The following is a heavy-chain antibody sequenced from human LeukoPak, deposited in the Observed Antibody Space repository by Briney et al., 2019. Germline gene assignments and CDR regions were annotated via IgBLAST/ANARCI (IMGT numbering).Heavy chain of an antibody. CDR3: ARRAYMKRRDCSGGSCLLFGYYYGMDV. V-gene: IGHV4-59*08. D-gene: IGHD2-15*01. J-gene: IGHJ6*02. Sequence: SETLSLTCTVSGGSISSYYWSWIRQPPGKGLEWIGYIYYSGSTNYNPSLKSRVTISVDTSKNQFSLKLSSVTAADTAVYYCARRAYMKRRDCSGGSCLLFGYYYGMDVWGQGTTVTVSS. CDR2: IYYSGST. CDR1: GGSISSYY.